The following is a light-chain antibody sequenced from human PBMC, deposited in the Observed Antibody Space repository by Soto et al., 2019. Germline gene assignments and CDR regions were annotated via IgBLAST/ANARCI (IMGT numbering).Light chain of an antibody. CDR1: QSVSSN. Sequence: EIVMTQSPASLSVSPGERATLSCRASQSVSSNLAWYQQKPGQAPRLLIYGASTRATDIPARFSGSGSGTDFSLTISSLQSEDIAVYYCQQYNSWPPLTFGGGTKVEIK. CDR3: QQYNSWPPLT. CDR2: GAS. J-gene: IGKJ4*01. V-gene: IGKV3-15*01.